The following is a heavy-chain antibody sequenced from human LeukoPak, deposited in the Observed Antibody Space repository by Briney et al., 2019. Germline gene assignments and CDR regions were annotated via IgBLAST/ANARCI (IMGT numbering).Heavy chain of an antibody. Sequence: ASVKVSCKASGYTFTSYYMHWVRQAPGQGLEWMGIINPSGGSTSYAQKFQGRVTMTRDTSMSTVYMELSSLRSEDTAVYYCARDSPAVGFDYWGQGTLVTVSS. J-gene: IGHJ4*02. CDR3: ARDSPAVGFDY. CDR2: INPSGGST. V-gene: IGHV1-46*01. CDR1: GYTFTSYY. D-gene: IGHD3-16*01.